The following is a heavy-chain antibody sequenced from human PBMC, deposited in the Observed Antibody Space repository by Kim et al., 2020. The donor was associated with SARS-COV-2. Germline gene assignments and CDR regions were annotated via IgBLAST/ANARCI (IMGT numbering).Heavy chain of an antibody. V-gene: IGHV4-34*01. J-gene: IGHJ4*02. CDR2: EST. D-gene: IGHD6-13*01. CDR3: ASLAALFDY. Sequence: ESTNYNPSLKSRVTISVDTSKNQFSLKLSSVTAADTAVYYCASLAALFDYWGQGTLVTVSS.